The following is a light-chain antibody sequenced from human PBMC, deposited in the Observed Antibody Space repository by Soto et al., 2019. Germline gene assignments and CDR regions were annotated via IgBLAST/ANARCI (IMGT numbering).Light chain of an antibody. Sequence: DIQLTQSPSFLSASVGDRVTITCRASQGIINYLAWYQQKPGKAPKLLIYAASTLQSGVPSRFSGSASGTECTLTISSLQPEDVATYYCQQLKSYPITLGQGTRLEIK. J-gene: IGKJ5*01. CDR2: AAS. CDR1: QGIINY. V-gene: IGKV1-9*01. CDR3: QQLKSYPIT.